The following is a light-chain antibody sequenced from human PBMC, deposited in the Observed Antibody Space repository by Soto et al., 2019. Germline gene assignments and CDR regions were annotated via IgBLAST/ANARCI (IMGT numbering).Light chain of an antibody. CDR2: GAS. V-gene: IGKV3-20*01. J-gene: IGKJ1*01. CDR3: QQYDSSPWT. CDR1: QSVSSSF. Sequence: ESVLTQSPGTLSLSPGERATLSCRASQSVSSSFLAWYQLKPGQAPRLLIYGASSRATGIPDRFSGSGSETNFTLTNSRQEPEDFAIYYCQQYDSSPWTFGKGTKVEIK.